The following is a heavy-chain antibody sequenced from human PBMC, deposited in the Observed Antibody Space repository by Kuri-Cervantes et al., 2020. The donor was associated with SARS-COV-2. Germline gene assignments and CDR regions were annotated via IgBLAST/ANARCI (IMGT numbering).Heavy chain of an antibody. CDR1: GGPISSYY. CDR3: ARDSSGYYYYGMDV. J-gene: IGHJ6*02. D-gene: IGHD3-3*01. Sequence: SETLSLTCTVSGGPISSYYWSWIRQPPGKGLEWIGYIYYSGSTNYNPSLKSRVTISVDTSKNQFSLKLSSVTAADTAVYYCARDSSGYYYYGMDVWGQGTTVTVSS. V-gene: IGHV4-59*01. CDR2: IYYSGST.